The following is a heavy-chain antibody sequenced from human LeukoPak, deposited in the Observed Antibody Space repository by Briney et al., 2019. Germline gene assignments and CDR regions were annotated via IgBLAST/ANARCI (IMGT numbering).Heavy chain of an antibody. CDR2: ISYDGSNK. V-gene: IGHV3-30*18. Sequence: PGRSLRLSCAASGFTFSSYGMHWVRQAPGKGLEWVAVISYDGSNKYYADSVKGRFTISRDNSKNTLYLQMNSLSVEDTALYYCAKVPTYLNILTGFPFDVWGQGTMVTVSS. CDR1: GFTFSSYG. D-gene: IGHD3-9*01. CDR3: AKVPTYLNILTGFPFDV. J-gene: IGHJ3*01.